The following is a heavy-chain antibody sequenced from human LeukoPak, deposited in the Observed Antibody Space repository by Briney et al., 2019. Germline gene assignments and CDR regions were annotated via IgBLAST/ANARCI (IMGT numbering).Heavy chain of an antibody. J-gene: IGHJ4*02. D-gene: IGHD3-3*01. CDR3: ARVPTIFGVDMYYFDY. CDR1: GGSISNYY. Sequence: SETLSLTCTVSGGSISNYYWSWIRQPAGKALEWIGRIYTGGSTNCNPSLKSRVTMSEDTSKNRFSLRVRSVTAADTAVYYCARVPTIFGVDMYYFDYWGQGNLVTVSS. CDR2: IYTGGST. V-gene: IGHV4-4*07.